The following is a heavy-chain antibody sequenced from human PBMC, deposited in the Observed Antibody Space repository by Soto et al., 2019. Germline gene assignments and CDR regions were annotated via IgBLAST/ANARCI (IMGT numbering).Heavy chain of an antibody. CDR2: IIPVFRTP. D-gene: IGHD1-1*01. CDR1: GDTFSSFA. V-gene: IGHV1-69*12. J-gene: IGHJ6*02. CDR3: ARYNPRLQLGGNYSYALDV. Sequence: QVQLVQSGAEVKKPGSSVKVSCKASGDTFSSFAISWVRQAPGQGFEWMGGIIPVFRTPDYAQKFQGRVTITADESTTTAYLELSSLRSDDTAVYYCARYNPRLQLGGNYSYALDVWGQGTTVIVSS.